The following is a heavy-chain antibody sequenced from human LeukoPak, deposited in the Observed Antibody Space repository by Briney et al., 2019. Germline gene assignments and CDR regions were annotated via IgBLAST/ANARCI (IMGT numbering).Heavy chain of an antibody. J-gene: IGHJ4*02. CDR1: GYTLTELS. Sequence: ASVKVSRKVSGYTLTELSMHWVRQALGKGLEWMGGFDPEDGETTYAQKFQGRVTMTEDTSTDIAYMELSSLRSEDTAVYYCATDKETQLALDYWGQGTLVTVSS. V-gene: IGHV1-24*01. D-gene: IGHD3-3*02. CDR2: FDPEDGET. CDR3: ATDKETQLALDY.